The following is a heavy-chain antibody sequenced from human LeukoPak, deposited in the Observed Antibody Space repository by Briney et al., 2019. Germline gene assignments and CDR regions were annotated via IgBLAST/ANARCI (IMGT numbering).Heavy chain of an antibody. CDR3: ARDYGPNPGNDEVDY. Sequence: GGSLRLSCTVSGFTVSSNSMSWVRQAPGRGLEWVSSISSSSSYIYYADSVKGRFTISRDNAKNSLYLQMNSLRAEDTAVYYCARDYGPNPGNDEVDYWGQGTLVTVSS. CDR1: GFTVSSNS. V-gene: IGHV3-21*01. D-gene: IGHD1-1*01. CDR2: ISSSSSYI. J-gene: IGHJ4*02.